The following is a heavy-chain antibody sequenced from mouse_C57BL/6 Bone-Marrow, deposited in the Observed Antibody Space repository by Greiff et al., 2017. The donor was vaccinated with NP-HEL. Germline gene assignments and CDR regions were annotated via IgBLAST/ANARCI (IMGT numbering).Heavy chain of an antibody. CDR1: GYTFTSYW. J-gene: IGHJ2*01. Sequence: QVHVKQPGAELVKPGASVKLSCKASGYTFTSYWMHWVKQRPGRGLEWIGRIDPKSGGTKYNEKFKSKATLTVDKPSSTAYMQLSSLTSEDSAVYYCASDDTYWGQGTTLTVSS. D-gene: IGHD2-3*01. CDR2: IDPKSGGT. CDR3: ASDDTY. V-gene: IGHV1-72*01.